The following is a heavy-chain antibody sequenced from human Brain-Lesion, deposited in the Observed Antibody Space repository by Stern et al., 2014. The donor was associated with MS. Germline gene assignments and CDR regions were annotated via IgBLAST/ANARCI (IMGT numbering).Heavy chain of an antibody. CDR2: VNNDGRRT. CDR3: ARGERWFDS. J-gene: IGHJ5*01. D-gene: IGHD3-10*01. Sequence: VQLVESGPGLVKPGGSLRLSCAASGFTFSNYWMNWVRHAPGKGMVWVSRVNNDGRRTSYADSVKGRFTMSRDNAKNTLYLQMNSLRVEDTAIYYCARGERWFDSWGQGTLVTVSS. CDR1: GFTFSNYW. V-gene: IGHV3-74*02.